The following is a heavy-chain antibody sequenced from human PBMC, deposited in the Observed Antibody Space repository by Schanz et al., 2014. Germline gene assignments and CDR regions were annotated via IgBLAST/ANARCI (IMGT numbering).Heavy chain of an antibody. D-gene: IGHD4-17*01. CDR3: AKDPHKDYGGKPQTFDI. V-gene: IGHV3-33*06. CDR2: TWFDGSNA. CDR1: GFTFSGYG. J-gene: IGHJ3*02. Sequence: QVHLVESGGGVVQPGRSLRLSCAASGFTFSGYGMHWVRQAPGKGLEWVAVTWFDGSNAYYADSVKGRFTISRDNSKNILYLQMNSLRAEDTALYYCAKDPHKDYGGKPQTFDIWGQGTMVTVSS.